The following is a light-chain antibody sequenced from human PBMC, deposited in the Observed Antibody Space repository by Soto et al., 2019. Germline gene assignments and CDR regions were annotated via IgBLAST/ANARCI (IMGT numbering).Light chain of an antibody. V-gene: IGKV3-15*01. J-gene: IGKJ2*01. CDR1: QSVSSN. CDR3: QQYNNWPMYT. Sequence: IVMTQSPATLSVSPGERATLSCRASQSVSSNLAWYQQKPGQAPRLLIYGASTRATGIPARFSGSGSGTEFTLTISRLQSEDFAVYYCQQYNNWPMYTFGQGTKLEIK. CDR2: GAS.